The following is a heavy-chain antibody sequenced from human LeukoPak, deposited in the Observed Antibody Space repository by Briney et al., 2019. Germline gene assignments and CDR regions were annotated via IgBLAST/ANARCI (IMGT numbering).Heavy chain of an antibody. J-gene: IGHJ4*02. V-gene: IGHV1-18*01. Sequence: ASVKVSCKASGYTFTSYGINWVRQAPGQGLEWMGWISAYNGNTKYPQKFQGRVTMTTDTSATTAHMELRSLRSDDTAVYYCARADKNPDSSGYPIDYWGQGTLVTASS. CDR1: GYTFTSYG. CDR3: ARADKNPDSSGYPIDY. CDR2: ISAYNGNT. D-gene: IGHD3-22*01.